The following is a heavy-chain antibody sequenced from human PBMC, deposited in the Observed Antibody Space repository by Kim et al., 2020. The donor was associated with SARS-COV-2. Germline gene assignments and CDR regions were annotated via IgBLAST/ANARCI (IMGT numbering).Heavy chain of an antibody. J-gene: IGHJ3*02. D-gene: IGHD6-13*01. CDR2: IYHSGST. V-gene: IGHV4-38-2*02. Sequence: SETLSLTCTVSGYSISSGYYWGWIRQPPGKGLEWIGSIYHSGSTYYNPSLKSRVTISVDTSKNQFSLKLSSVTAADTAVYYCASSTIAAAGKDDAFDIWG. CDR3: ASSTIAAAGKDDAFDI. CDR1: GYSISSGYY.